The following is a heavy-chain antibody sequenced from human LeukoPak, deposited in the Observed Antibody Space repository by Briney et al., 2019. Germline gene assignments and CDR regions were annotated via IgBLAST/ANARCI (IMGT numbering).Heavy chain of an antibody. Sequence: GGSLRLSCAASGFTFSHYGMHWVRQAPGKGLEWVAAIRNDGSNEYYADSVKGRFTISRDNFKNTVSLQMNSLRAEDTAVYYCAKDAQRGFDYWGQGTLVTVSS. CDR1: GFTFSHYG. CDR3: AKDAQRGFDY. CDR2: IRNDGSNE. V-gene: IGHV3-33*06. J-gene: IGHJ4*02.